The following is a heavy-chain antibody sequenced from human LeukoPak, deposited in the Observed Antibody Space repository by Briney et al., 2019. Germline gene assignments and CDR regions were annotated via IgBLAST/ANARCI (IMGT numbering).Heavy chain of an antibody. Sequence: ASVKVSCKVSGYTLTELSMHWVRQAPGKGLEWMGGFDPEDGETIYAQKFQGRVTMTEDTSTDTAYMELSSLRSEDTAVYYCATWVSGTGRPYWFNPWGQGTLVTVSS. CDR1: GYTLTELS. V-gene: IGHV1-24*01. CDR3: ATWVSGTGRPYWFNP. J-gene: IGHJ5*02. D-gene: IGHD1-14*01. CDR2: FDPEDGET.